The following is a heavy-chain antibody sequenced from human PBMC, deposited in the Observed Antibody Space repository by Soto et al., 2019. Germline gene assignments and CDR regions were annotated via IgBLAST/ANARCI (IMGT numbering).Heavy chain of an antibody. CDR2: IYSGGST. J-gene: IGHJ4*02. D-gene: IGHD1-26*01. CDR3: ATFIVGATM. CDR1: GFTVSSNY. V-gene: IGHV3-53*01. Sequence: LRLSCAVSGFTVSSNYMSWVRQAPGKGLEWVSLIYSGGSTYYADSVKGRFTISRDNSKNTLYLQMNSLRAEDTAVYYCATFIVGATMWGPGTLVTVSS.